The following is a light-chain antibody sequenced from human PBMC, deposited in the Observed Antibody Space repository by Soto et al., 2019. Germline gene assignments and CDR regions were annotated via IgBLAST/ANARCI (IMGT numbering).Light chain of an antibody. V-gene: IGLV2-14*01. CDR2: DVT. Sequence: QPVLTQPASVSGSPGQSITISCTGTSSDVGAYNYVSWYQQYPGKAPKVMIYDVTNRPSGVSNRFSGSRSGNTASLTISGLQAEDEADYYCCSFTTSSTYVFGTGTKVTVL. J-gene: IGLJ1*01. CDR3: CSFTTSSTYV. CDR1: SSDVGAYNY.